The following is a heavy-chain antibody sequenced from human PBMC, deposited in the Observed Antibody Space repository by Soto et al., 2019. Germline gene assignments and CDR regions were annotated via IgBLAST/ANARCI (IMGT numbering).Heavy chain of an antibody. CDR1: GYSISSSXX. J-gene: IGHJ4*02. CDR3: XXXXXXGPIDY. CDR2: IYYSGTT. Sequence: QVQLQESGPGLVKPSDTLSLTCAVSGYSISSSXXXXXIRQPPGKGLEWIGYIYYSGTTYYNPSLKSXXXXXXXXXXXXXXXXXXXXXXXXXXXYYCXXXXXXGPIDYWGQGTLVTVSS. D-gene: IGHD3-10*01. V-gene: IGHV4-28*01.